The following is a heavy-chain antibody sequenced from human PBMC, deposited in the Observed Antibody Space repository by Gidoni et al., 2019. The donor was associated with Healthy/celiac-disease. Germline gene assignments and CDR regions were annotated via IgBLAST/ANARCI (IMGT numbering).Heavy chain of an antibody. V-gene: IGHV1-69*09. J-gene: IGHJ3*02. Sequence: QVQLVQSGAEVKKPGSSVKVSCKASGGTFTSYAISWVRQAPGQGLEWMGRIIPILGIANNAQKVQGRVTITADKSTSTAYMELSSLRSEDTAVYYCARERAYCGGDCYAFDIWGQGTMVTVSS. CDR1: GGTFTSYA. CDR3: ARERAYCGGDCYAFDI. CDR2: IIPILGIA. D-gene: IGHD2-21*02.